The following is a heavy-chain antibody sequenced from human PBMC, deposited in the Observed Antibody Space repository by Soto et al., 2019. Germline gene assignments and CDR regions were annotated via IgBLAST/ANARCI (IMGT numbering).Heavy chain of an antibody. CDR3: ARDPGYSYGFDY. CDR1: GFTFSSYS. J-gene: IGHJ4*02. D-gene: IGHD5-12*01. CDR2: ISYDGSNN. Sequence: GGSLRLSCAASGFTFSSYSLHWVRQAPGKGLEWVAVISYDGSNNYYADSVKGRFTISRDNSKNTLYLQMNSLRTEDTAVYYCARDPGYSYGFDYWGQGPLVTVSS. V-gene: IGHV3-30-3*01.